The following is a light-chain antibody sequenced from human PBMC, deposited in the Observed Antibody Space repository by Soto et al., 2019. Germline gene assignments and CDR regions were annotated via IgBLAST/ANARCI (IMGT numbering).Light chain of an antibody. Sequence: EIVLTQSPGTLSLSPGERATLSCRASQSVNSNYLAWYQQKPGQPPRLLIYDTSTRATGIPDRFSGSGSGVDFTLSISRLEPEDFAVFYCQQYGASPFTFGPGTKIHIK. CDR2: DTS. J-gene: IGKJ3*01. V-gene: IGKV3-20*01. CDR1: QSVNSNY. CDR3: QQYGASPFT.